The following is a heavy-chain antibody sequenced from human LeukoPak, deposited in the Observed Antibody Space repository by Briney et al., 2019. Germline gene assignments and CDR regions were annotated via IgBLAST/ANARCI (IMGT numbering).Heavy chain of an antibody. CDR3: ARVIAAAADY. CDR1: GFTFSSYW. CDR2: MNQDGSGK. D-gene: IGHD6-13*01. Sequence: PGGSLRLSCAASGFTFSSYWMSWVRQAPGKGLEWVANMNQDGSGKYYVDSVKGRFTISRDNAKNSLYLQMNSLGAEDTAVYYCARVIAAAADYWGQGTLVTVSS. J-gene: IGHJ4*02. V-gene: IGHV3-7*03.